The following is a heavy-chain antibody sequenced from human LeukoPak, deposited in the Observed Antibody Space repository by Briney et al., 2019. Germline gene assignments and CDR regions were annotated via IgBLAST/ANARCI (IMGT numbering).Heavy chain of an antibody. CDR3: ARLLYYYGSGSYYKRFDP. CDR1: GGTISTYF. V-gene: IGHV4-34*01. J-gene: IGHJ5*02. CDR2: INHSGST. Sequence: SETLSLTCGVFGGTISTYFWSWIRQPPGKGLEWIGEINHSGSTNYNPSLKSRVTISVDTSKNQFSLKLSSVTAADTAVYYCARLLYYYGSGSYYKRFDPWGQGTLVTVSS. D-gene: IGHD3-10*01.